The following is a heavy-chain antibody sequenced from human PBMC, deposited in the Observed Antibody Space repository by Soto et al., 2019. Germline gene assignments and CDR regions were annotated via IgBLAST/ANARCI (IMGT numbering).Heavy chain of an antibody. V-gene: IGHV4-34*01. D-gene: IGHD4-17*01. CDR1: GGSISGYY. Sequence: SETLSLTCAVYGGSISGYYWSWIRQPPGKGLEWIGEINHSGSTNYNPSLKSRVTISVDTSKNQFSLKLSSVTAADTAVYYCASSRATTVTMRWFDPWGQGTLVTVSS. CDR3: ASSRATTVTMRWFDP. CDR2: INHSGST. J-gene: IGHJ5*02.